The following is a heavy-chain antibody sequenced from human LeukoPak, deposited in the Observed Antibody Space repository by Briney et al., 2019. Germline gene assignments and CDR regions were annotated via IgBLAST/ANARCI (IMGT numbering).Heavy chain of an antibody. D-gene: IGHD5-18*01. CDR1: GFTFSSYG. J-gene: IGHJ4*02. CDR3: AKGRTGYSYGLFDY. CDR2: IWYDGNNK. Sequence: GGSLRLSCAASGFTFSSYGMHWVRQAPGKGLEWVAVIWYDGNNKYYADSVKGRFTISRDNSKNTLYLQMNSLRAEDTAVYYCAKGRTGYSYGLFDYWGQGTLVTVSS. V-gene: IGHV3-33*06.